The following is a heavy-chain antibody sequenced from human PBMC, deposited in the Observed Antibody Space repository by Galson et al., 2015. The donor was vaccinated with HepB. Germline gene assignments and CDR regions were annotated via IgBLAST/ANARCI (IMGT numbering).Heavy chain of an antibody. CDR1: DYSISSGFY. CDR3: ARSPGFITMSRGFIINDGFNWYFDL. CDR2: IYHSGNT. D-gene: IGHD3-10*01. J-gene: IGHJ2*01. Sequence: ETLSLTCVVSDYSISSGFYWGWIRQPPGKGPEWIGSIYHSGNTHYNPSLKSRVTISVDTSKNQFSLRVSSVTAADTAVYYCARSPGFITMSRGFIINDGFNWYFDLWGRGTLVTVSS. V-gene: IGHV4-38-2*01.